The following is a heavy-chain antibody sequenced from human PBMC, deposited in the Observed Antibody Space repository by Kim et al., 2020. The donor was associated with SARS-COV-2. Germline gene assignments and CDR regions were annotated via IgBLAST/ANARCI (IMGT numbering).Heavy chain of an antibody. J-gene: IGHJ6*02. D-gene: IGHD2-15*01. CDR3: APSSWSGRRMDV. V-gene: IGHV3-48*02. Sequence: GGSLRLSCAASGFTFSSYSMNWVRQAPGKGLEWVSYISSSSSTIYYADAVKGRFTISRDNAKNSLYLQMHSLRDEETAVYYCAPSSWSGRRMDVWGQGATVTVSS. CDR1: GFTFSSYS. CDR2: ISSSSSTI.